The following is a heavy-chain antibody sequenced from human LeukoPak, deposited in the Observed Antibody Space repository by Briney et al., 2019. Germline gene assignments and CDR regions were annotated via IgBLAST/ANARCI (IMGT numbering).Heavy chain of an antibody. J-gene: IGHJ6*02. V-gene: IGHV1-18*01. D-gene: IGHD1-14*01. CDR1: GYTFTSYG. CDR3: AREETHHVYYGMDV. CDR2: ISAYNGNT. Sequence: GASVTVSCKASGYTFTSYGISWVRQAPGQGLEWMGWISAYNGNTNHAQKVQGRVTMTTDTSTSTAYMELRSLRSDDTAVYYCAREETHHVYYGMDVWGQGTMVTVSS.